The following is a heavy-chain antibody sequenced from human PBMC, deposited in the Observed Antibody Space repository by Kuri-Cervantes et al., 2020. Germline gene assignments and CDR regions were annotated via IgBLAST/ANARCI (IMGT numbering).Heavy chain of an antibody. V-gene: IGHV3-30*02. Sequence: GESLKISCAASGFTFSSYGMHWVRQAPGRGLEWVAFIRFDDKNKYYADSVKGRFIISRDTSKSTLFLQMNSLTAEDAALYYCAKDKSNYQRSYYMDVWGKGTTVTVSS. CDR2: IRFDDKNK. J-gene: IGHJ6*03. CDR3: AKDKSNYQRSYYMDV. D-gene: IGHD3-10*01. CDR1: GFTFSSYG.